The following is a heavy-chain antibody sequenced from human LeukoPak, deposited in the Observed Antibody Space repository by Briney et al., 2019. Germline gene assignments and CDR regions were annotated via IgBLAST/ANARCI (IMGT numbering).Heavy chain of an antibody. V-gene: IGHV1-2*02. CDR2: IKPNSGGT. Sequence: GSLKVSCKPSGYTFTGYYMHWVRQAPGQGLEWMGWIKPNSGGTNYAQKFQGRDTMTRDTSISTAYMEQSRLRSDDTAVYYCARLSGVAYRQDFDYWGQGTLVTVSS. CDR1: GYTFTGYY. CDR3: ARLSGVAYRQDFDY. J-gene: IGHJ4*02. D-gene: IGHD3-3*01.